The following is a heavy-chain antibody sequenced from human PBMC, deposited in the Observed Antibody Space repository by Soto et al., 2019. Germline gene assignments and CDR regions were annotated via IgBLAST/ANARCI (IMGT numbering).Heavy chain of an antibody. J-gene: IGHJ4*02. D-gene: IGHD1-26*01. CDR1: GFTFGDYA. Sequence: GGSLRLSCTASGFTFGDYAMSWFRQAPGKGLEWVGFIRSKAYGGTTEYAASVKGRFTISRDDSKSIAYLQMNSLKTEDTAVYYCTRVEEWETFYYFDYWGQGTLVTVSS. CDR2: IRSKAYGGTT. CDR3: TRVEEWETFYYFDY. V-gene: IGHV3-49*03.